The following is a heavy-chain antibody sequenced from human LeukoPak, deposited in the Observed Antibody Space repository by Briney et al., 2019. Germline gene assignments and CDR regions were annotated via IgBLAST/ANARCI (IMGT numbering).Heavy chain of an antibody. CDR2: IRYDGGSE. V-gene: IGHV3-30*02. CDR3: AKDTGYSFWSGSYMDV. D-gene: IGHD3-3*01. CDR1: GFIFSNFA. J-gene: IGHJ6*03. Sequence: GGSLRLSCAASGFIFSNFAMHWVRQAPGKGREWVAFIRYDGGSELYVDSVKGRFTISRDNSKTILYLQMNSLRAEDTAVYFCAKDTGYSFWSGSYMDVWGKGTTVTVSS.